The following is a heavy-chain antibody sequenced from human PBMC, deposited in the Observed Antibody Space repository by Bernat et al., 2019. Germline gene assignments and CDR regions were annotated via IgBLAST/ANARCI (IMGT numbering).Heavy chain of an antibody. J-gene: IGHJ6*02. CDR3: ARVSLYGAPASAMDV. D-gene: IGHD4-17*01. CDR2: IWQDGSNE. CDR1: KFTLRSYG. V-gene: IGHV3-33*01. Sequence: QVQLVESGGGVVQTERSQRLSCEASKFTLRSYGMHWVRQAPGKGVEWVAVIWQDGSNENYADSVKGRFTISRDNSKNTLYLQMNNLRAEDTAVYYCARVSLYGAPASAMDVWGQGTTVTVSS.